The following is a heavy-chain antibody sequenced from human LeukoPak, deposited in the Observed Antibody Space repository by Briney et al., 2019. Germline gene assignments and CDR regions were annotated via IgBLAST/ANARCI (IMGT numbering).Heavy chain of an antibody. V-gene: IGHV1-2*06. J-gene: IGHJ4*02. CDR3: ARDYSSGWFDY. Sequence: ASVKVSCEASGYTFTGYYMHWVRQAPGQGLEWMGRTNPNSGGTNYAQKFQGRVTMTRDTSISTAYMELSRLRSDDTAVYYCARDYSSGWFDYWGQGTLVTVSS. CDR2: TNPNSGGT. D-gene: IGHD6-19*01. CDR1: GYTFTGYY.